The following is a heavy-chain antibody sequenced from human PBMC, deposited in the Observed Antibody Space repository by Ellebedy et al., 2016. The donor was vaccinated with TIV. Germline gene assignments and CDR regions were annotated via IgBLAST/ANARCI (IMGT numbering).Heavy chain of an antibody. CDR1: GFTFSTYW. CDR2: ISADCLGS. J-gene: IGHJ4*02. V-gene: IGHV3-74*01. Sequence: GESLKISXTSSGFTFSTYWMHWVRQAPGKGLVWVSRISADCLGSTYADSVKGRFTISRDDAKNTVYLQMNSVRDEDTAVYYCARGGSVGFYLFDYWGQGTLVTVSS. D-gene: IGHD2-15*01. CDR3: ARGGSVGFYLFDY.